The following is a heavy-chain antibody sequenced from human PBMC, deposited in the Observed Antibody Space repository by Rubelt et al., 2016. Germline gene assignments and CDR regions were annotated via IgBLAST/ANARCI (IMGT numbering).Heavy chain of an antibody. V-gene: IGHV4-34*01. CDR1: GGSFSGYY. Sequence: QVQLQQWGAGLLKPSETLSLTCAVYGGSFSGYYWSWIRQPPGKGLEWIGEINHSGSTNYNPSPKSRVTISVETSNNQFSLKRSSVTAADTAVYYCASGGYSYGPYFDYWGQGTLVTVSS. D-gene: IGHD5-18*01. J-gene: IGHJ4*02. CDR2: INHSGST. CDR3: ASGGYSYGPYFDY.